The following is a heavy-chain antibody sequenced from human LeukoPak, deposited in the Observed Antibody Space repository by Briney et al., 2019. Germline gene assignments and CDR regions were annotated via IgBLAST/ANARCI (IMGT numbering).Heavy chain of an antibody. Sequence: PSETLSLTCTVSGVSIRSFHGSGLPQPPEKGVEGRGYIYHSGSTNYNPSLKSRVTISVDTSKNQFSLKLSSVTAADTAVYYCAREGGNGDYDAFDIWGQGTMVTVSS. V-gene: IGHV4-59*13. J-gene: IGHJ3*02. CDR1: GVSIRSFH. D-gene: IGHD4-17*01. CDR2: IYHSGST. CDR3: AREGGNGDYDAFDI.